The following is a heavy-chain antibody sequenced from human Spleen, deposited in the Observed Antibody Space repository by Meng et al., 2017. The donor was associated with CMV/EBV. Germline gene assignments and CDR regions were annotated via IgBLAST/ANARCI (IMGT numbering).Heavy chain of an antibody. J-gene: IGHJ4*02. V-gene: IGHV4-4*01. CDR1: GGSISSSNG. Sequence: VSGGSISSSNGWGWDRQATEKGLEWIGEIYQSGSTKYNKCVNRRITMSVVKSKNEFTLKLKFVTGAETDMYFCMRGNPMHDAYHDYWGQGTLVTVSS. D-gene: IGHD2-2*01. CDR3: MRGNPMHDAYHDY. CDR2: IYQSGST.